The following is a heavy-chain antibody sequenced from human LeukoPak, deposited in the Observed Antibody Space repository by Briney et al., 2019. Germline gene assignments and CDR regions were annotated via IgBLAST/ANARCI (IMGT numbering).Heavy chain of an antibody. Sequence: GGSLRLSCAASGFTFSSYAMSWVRQAPGKGLEWVSGISWNSGSIGYADSVKGRFTISRDNAKNSLYLQMNSLRAEDTALYYCAKGRNYDILTFDPWGQGTLVTVSS. V-gene: IGHV3-9*01. CDR3: AKGRNYDILTFDP. CDR2: ISWNSGSI. CDR1: GFTFSSYA. D-gene: IGHD3-9*01. J-gene: IGHJ5*02.